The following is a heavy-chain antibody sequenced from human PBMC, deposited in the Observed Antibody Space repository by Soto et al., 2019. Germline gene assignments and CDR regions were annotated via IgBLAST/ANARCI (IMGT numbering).Heavy chain of an antibody. Sequence: QVTLKESGPVLVKPTETLTLRCTVSGLSITDSEMGVSWIRQPPGQPLEWLAHIDSSGEKSYRTFLKSRLAISKDTSKSQIVLTMTNMDPADTATYYCARRHLAVAVSPLFYPWCQGIPVTVSS. CDR2: IDSSGEK. CDR1: GLSITDSEMG. J-gene: IGHJ5*02. D-gene: IGHD6-19*01. CDR3: ARRHLAVAVSPLFYP. V-gene: IGHV2-26*01.